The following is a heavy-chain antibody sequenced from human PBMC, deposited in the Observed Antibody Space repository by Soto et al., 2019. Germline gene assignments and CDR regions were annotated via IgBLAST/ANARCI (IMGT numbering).Heavy chain of an antibody. J-gene: IGHJ3*02. D-gene: IGHD3-16*02. CDR1: GYTFTCYA. Sequence: ASVKVSCKASGYTFTCYAMHWVRQAPGQRLEWMGWINAGNSNREYSQKFQGRIIMTKDTSASTAYMELSSLISGDTAVYYCARGYDFVWGSYRSDAFDIWGQGTMVTVSS. CDR2: INAGNSNR. V-gene: IGHV1-3*01. CDR3: ARGYDFVWGSYRSDAFDI.